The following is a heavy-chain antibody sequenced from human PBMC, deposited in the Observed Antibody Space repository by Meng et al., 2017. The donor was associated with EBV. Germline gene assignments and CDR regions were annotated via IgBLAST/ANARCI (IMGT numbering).Heavy chain of an antibody. CDR1: XDSISSSYY. D-gene: IGHD6-19*01. Sequence: QLQLRESGPGQVKRSXXXXLXXXGSXDSISSSYYWGWIRQPPGRGLEWIGSVHYTGSTYYSPSLKSRVTVSVDTSKNQFSLRLTSVTAADTAVYYCARPFPSWQSPRLDPFGAWGQGTLVTVSS. CDR3: ARPFPSWQSPRLDPFGA. J-gene: IGHJ5*02. V-gene: IGHV4-39*01. CDR2: VHYTGST.